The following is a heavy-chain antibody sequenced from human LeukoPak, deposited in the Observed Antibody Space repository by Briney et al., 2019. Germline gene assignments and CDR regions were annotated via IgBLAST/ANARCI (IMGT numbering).Heavy chain of an antibody. CDR1: GGSFSGYY. D-gene: IGHD3-3*01. CDR3: ARDVARGLRFLDP. Sequence: SETLSLTCAVYGGSFSGYYWSWIRQPPGKGLEWIGEINHSGSTNYNPSLKSRVTISVDTSKNQFSLKLSSVTAADTAVYYCARDVARGLRFLDPWGQGTLVTVSS. CDR2: INHSGST. J-gene: IGHJ5*02. V-gene: IGHV4-34*01.